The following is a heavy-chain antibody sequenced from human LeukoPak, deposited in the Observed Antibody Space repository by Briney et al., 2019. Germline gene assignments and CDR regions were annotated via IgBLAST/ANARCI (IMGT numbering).Heavy chain of an antibody. CDR1: GFTFSSYG. D-gene: IGHD1-26*01. Sequence: PGGSLRLSRAASGFTFSSYGMHWVRQAPGKGLEWVAVIWYDGSNKYYADSAKGRFTISRDNSKNTLYLQMNSLRAEDTAMYYCARSGGSYAFDYWGQGTLVTVSS. V-gene: IGHV3-33*01. J-gene: IGHJ4*02. CDR3: ARSGGSYAFDY. CDR2: IWYDGSNK.